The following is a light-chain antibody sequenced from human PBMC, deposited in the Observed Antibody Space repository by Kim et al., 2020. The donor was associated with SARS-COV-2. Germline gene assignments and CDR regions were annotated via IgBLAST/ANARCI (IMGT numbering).Light chain of an antibody. CDR1: ALPKQY. CDR3: QSAYSSGTYVV. J-gene: IGLJ2*01. V-gene: IGLV3-25*03. CDR2: KDS. Sequence: SPGQTARITCSGDALPKQYAYWYQQKPGQAPVLVIYKDSERPSGIPERFSGSSSGTTVTLTISGVQAEDEADYYCQSAYSSGTYVVFGGGTQLTVL.